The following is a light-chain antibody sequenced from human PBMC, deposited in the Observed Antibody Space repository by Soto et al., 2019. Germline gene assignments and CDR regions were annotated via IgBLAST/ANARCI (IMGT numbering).Light chain of an antibody. J-gene: IGKJ3*01. CDR3: PQYDNLLFFS. CDR1: QDIRNY. V-gene: IGKV1-33*01. Sequence: DIQMTQSPFSLSASVGDRVTIACQASQDIRNYVNWYQQKPGKAPKLLIYDASNLDARVPSRFSGSGSGTDFTRPLISLQPKDISTDYCPQYDNLLFFSFGPWTKVDIK. CDR2: DAS.